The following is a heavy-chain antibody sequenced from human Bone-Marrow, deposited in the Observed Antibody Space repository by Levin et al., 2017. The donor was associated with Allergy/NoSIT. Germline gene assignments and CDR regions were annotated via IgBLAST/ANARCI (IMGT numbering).Heavy chain of an antibody. CDR3: ARDTDNSSGPYYYYGMDV. Sequence: LSLTCAASGFTFSSYGMHWVRQAPGKGLEWVAVIWYDGSNKYYADSVKGRFTISRDNSKNTLYLQMNSLRAEDTAVYYCARDTDNSSGPYYYYGMDVWGQGTTVTVSS. CDR2: IWYDGSNK. J-gene: IGHJ6*02. V-gene: IGHV3-33*01. D-gene: IGHD3-22*01. CDR1: GFTFSSYG.